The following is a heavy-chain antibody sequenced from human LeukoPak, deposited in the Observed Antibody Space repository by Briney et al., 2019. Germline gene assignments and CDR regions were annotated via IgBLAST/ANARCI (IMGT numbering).Heavy chain of an antibody. CDR3: ARDLNSAGSWYNWFDP. CDR1: GDSVSSNSAA. V-gene: IGHV6-1*01. D-gene: IGHD6-13*01. Sequence: SQTLSLTCAIPGDSVSSNSAAWNWIRQSPSRGLEWLGRTYYRSKWYNDYAVSVKSRITINPDTSKNQFSLQLNSVTPEDTAVYYCARDLNSAGSWYNWFDPWGQGTLVTVSS. J-gene: IGHJ5*02. CDR2: TYYRSKWYN.